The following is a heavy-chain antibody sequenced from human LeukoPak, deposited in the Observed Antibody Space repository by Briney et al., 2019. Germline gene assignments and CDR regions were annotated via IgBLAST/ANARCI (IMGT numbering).Heavy chain of an antibody. V-gene: IGHV3-23*01. Sequence: GGSLRLSCAASGFTFSSYAMSWVRQAPGKGLEWVSAISGSGVSTYYADSVKGRFTISRDNSKNPLYLQMNSLRAEDTAVYYCAKDFEVVSGVYYYDSSGYYFDYWGQGTLVTVSS. CDR1: GFTFSSYA. J-gene: IGHJ4*02. D-gene: IGHD3-22*01. CDR3: AKDFEVVSGVYYYDSSGYYFDY. CDR2: ISGSGVST.